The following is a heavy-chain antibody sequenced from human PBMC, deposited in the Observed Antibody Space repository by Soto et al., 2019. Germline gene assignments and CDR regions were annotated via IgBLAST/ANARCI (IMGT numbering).Heavy chain of an antibody. CDR1: GFTFSSYA. CDR3: AKDRGSGSYLYFDY. CDR2: ISGSGGST. V-gene: IGHV3-23*01. D-gene: IGHD1-26*01. Sequence: GGSLRLSCAASGFTFSSYAMSWVRQAPGKELEWVSAISGSGGSTYYADSVKGRFTISRDNSKNTLYLQMNSLRAEDTAVYYCAKDRGSGSYLYFDYWGQGTLVTVSS. J-gene: IGHJ4*02.